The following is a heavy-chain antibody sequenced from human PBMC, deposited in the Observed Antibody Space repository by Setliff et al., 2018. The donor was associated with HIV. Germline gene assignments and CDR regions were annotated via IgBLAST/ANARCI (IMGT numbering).Heavy chain of an antibody. V-gene: IGHV1-3*01. D-gene: IGHD5-18*01. CDR3: ARDGGDTAMVSYYYYYYMDV. J-gene: IGHJ6*03. CDR2: INAGNGNT. CDR1: GYTFTSYA. Sequence: ASVKVSCKASGYTFTSYAMHWVRQAPGQRLEWMGWINAGNGNTKYSQKFQGRVTITRDTSASTAYMQLSSLRSEDTAVYYCARDGGDTAMVSYYYYYYMDVWGKGTTVTVSS.